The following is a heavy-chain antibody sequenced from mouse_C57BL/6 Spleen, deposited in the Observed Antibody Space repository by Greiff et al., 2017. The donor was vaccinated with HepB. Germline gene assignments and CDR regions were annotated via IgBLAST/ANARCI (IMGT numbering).Heavy chain of an antibody. D-gene: IGHD1-1*01. CDR1: GFTFSDYG. V-gene: IGHV5-17*01. CDR2: ISSGSSTI. CDR3: ARERVFYYGSREGYFDV. J-gene: IGHJ1*03. Sequence: EVKVVESGGGLVKPGGSLKLSCAASGFTFSDYGMHWVRQAPEKGLEWVAYISSGSSTIYYADTVKGRFTISRDNAKNTLFLQMTSLRSEDTAMYYCARERVFYYGSREGYFDVWGTGTTVTVSS.